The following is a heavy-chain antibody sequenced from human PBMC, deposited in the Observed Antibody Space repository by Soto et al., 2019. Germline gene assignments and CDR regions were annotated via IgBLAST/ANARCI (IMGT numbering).Heavy chain of an antibody. J-gene: IGHJ4*02. CDR3: ARDKSYLDY. V-gene: IGHV4-4*07. CDR2: IYFTGST. Sequence: SETLSLTCTVSGASLSGSYWSWIRRPAGKGLEWIGRIYFTGSTNYNPSLRGRVTMSVDTSKNQFSLRLNSVTAADTAVYYCARDKSYLDYWGQGTLVTVSS. CDR1: GASLSGSY.